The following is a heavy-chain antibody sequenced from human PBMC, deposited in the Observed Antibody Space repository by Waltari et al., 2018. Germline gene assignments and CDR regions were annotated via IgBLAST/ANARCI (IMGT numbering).Heavy chain of an antibody. Sequence: EVQVVESGGGSVQSGGSLRLSCEVSGFIFTNHYMNWVRQIPGKSLEWEANIKAEGRRTSPADSGKGRDTVSGDNTRRSISLNMDNMRVEDTAVYFCARQSSLGGRPLQHRIYMDVWGKGTAVTVSS. CDR1: GFIFTNHY. CDR2: IKAEGRRT. D-gene: IGHD1-26*01. J-gene: IGHJ6*03. CDR3: ARQSSLGGRPLQHRIYMDV. V-gene: IGHV3-7*01.